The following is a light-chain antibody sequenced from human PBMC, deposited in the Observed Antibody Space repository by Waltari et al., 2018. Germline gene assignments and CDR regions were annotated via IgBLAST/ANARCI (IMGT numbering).Light chain of an antibody. CDR2: QDN. CDR3: CAYAGSYTYV. CDR1: KRDTGTYDL. V-gene: IGLV2-23*01. J-gene: IGLJ1*01. Sequence: QSALTQPASVSGSPGQSITISCRGTKRDTGTYDLVSWYQHHPGKAPKVIIYQDNKRPSGVSNRFSGSKSGNTASLTVSGLQAEDEADYYCCAYAGSYTYVFGGGTKVTV.